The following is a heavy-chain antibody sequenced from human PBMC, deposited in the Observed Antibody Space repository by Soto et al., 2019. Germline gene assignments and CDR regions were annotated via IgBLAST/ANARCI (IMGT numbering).Heavy chain of an antibody. CDR3: VRDLDYGGHSGWFDP. CDR1: GYSFTSYW. CDR2: IYPGDSNT. Sequence: EVQLVQSGAEVKKPGESLKISCKGFGYSFTSYWIAWVRQMPGKGLEWMGIIYPGDSNTRYSPSFQGQITISADKSISTAYLQWSRLTASDAAVYYCVRDLDYGGHSGWFDPWGQGTLVTVSS. J-gene: IGHJ5*02. V-gene: IGHV5-51*01. D-gene: IGHD4-17*01.